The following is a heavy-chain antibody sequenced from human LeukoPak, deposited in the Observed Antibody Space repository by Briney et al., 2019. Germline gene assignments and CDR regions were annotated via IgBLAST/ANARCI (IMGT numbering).Heavy chain of an antibody. J-gene: IGHJ4*02. D-gene: IGHD3-3*01. CDR1: GGTFSGYY. CDR3: ARSPASITIFGVVIRRFDY. CDR2: SNDSGGT. Sequence: PSETLSLTCAVYGGTFSGYYWSWIRQPPGKRLEWVGESNDSGGTNYNPSLKSRVTISADKSKNQVSLRLTSVTAADTAVYYCARSPASITIFGVVIRRFDYWGQGTLVTVSS. V-gene: IGHV4-34*01.